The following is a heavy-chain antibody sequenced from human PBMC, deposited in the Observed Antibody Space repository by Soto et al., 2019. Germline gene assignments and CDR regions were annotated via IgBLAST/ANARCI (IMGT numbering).Heavy chain of an antibody. CDR3: AVYAGGGGGYGMDV. D-gene: IGHD3-16*01. J-gene: IGHJ6*02. CDR1: GFTFSSYG. V-gene: IGHV3-30*03. CDR2: ISYDGSNK. Sequence: QVQLVESGGGVVQPGRSLRLSCAASGFTFSSYGMHWVRQAPGKGLEWVAVISYDGSNKYYADSVKGRFTFSRDNSNNTVYLQIVSAGATDTAVHDWAVYAGGGGGYGMDVWGHGSTVTVCS.